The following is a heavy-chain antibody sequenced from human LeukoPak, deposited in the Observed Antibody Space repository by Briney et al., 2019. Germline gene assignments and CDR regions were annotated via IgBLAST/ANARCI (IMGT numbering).Heavy chain of an antibody. V-gene: IGHV3-48*04. CDR2: ISSSGSTI. Sequence: GGSLRLSCEASGFSLTSYWMHWVRQAPGKGLVWVSYISSSGSTIYYADSVKGRFTISRDNAKNSLYLQMNSLRAEDTAVYYCARDANAFDIWGQGTMVTVSS. J-gene: IGHJ3*02. CDR3: ARDANAFDI. CDR1: GFSLTSYW.